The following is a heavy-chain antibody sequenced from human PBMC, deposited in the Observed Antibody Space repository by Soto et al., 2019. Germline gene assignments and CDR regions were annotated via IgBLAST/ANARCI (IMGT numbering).Heavy chain of an antibody. CDR3: ARQLGHCINGICTENWFDP. V-gene: IGHV4-31*03. D-gene: IGHD2-8*01. Sequence: SETLSLTCTVSGDSISTSGYYWSWIRQLPGKGLEWIGYIYYRGSTYYNPSLKSRVSMSEDTSKNHFSLKLRSVTAADTAVYYCARQLGHCINGICTENWFDPCGQGTLVPVSS. J-gene: IGHJ5*02. CDR2: IYYRGST. CDR1: GDSISTSGYY.